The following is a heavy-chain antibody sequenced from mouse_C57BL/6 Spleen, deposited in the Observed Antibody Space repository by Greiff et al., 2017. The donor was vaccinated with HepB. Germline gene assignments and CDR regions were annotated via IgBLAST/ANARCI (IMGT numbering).Heavy chain of an antibody. D-gene: IGHD1-1*01. Sequence: EVKVEESGGGLVQPGGSMKLSCAASGFTFSDAWMDWVRQSPEKGLEWVAEIRNKANNHATYYAESVKGRFTISRDDSKSSVYLQMNSLRAEDTGIYYCTRDYGRGYGFAYWGQGTLVTVSA. CDR3: TRDYGRGYGFAY. V-gene: IGHV6-6*01. CDR1: GFTFSDAW. CDR2: IRNKANNHAT. J-gene: IGHJ3*01.